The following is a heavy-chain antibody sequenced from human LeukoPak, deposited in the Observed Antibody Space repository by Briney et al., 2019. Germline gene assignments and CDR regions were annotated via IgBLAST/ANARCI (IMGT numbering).Heavy chain of an antibody. J-gene: IGHJ4*02. Sequence: ASVTVSCKASGGTFSSYAISWVRQAPGQGLEWMGGIIPIFGTANYAQKFQGRVTITADESTSTAYMELSSLRSEDTAVYYCARADLGRYYFDYWGQGTLVTVSS. CDR2: IIPIFGTA. CDR3: ARADLGRYYFDY. V-gene: IGHV1-69*13. CDR1: GGTFSSYA.